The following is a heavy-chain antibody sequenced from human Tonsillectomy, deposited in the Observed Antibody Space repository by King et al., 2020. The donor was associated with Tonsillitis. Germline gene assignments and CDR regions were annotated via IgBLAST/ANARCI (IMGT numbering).Heavy chain of an antibody. CDR3: TTALPYHDLLTRYYDYYYYMDV. D-gene: IGHD3-9*01. V-gene: IGHV3-15*07. CDR1: GFTFSNAC. J-gene: IGHJ6*03. Sequence: VQLVESGGGLVKPGGSLRVSCAASGFTFSNACMNWVRQAPGKGLEWVGRIKIKTDGGTTDYAAPVKARFTISRDDSKTTLYLQMKSLKTEDTPVYYCTTALPYHDLLTRYYDYYYYMDVWGKGTTVNVSS. CDR2: IKIKTDGGTT.